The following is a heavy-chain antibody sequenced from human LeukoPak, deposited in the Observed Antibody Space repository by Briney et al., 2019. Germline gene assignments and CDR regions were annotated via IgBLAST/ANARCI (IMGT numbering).Heavy chain of an antibody. V-gene: IGHV3-9*01. D-gene: IGHD5-12*01. CDR2: ISWNSGSI. CDR3: ARFRGSSGYGDAFDI. CDR1: GFTFDDYA. Sequence: GGSLRLSCAASGFTFDDYAMHWVRQAPGKGLEWVSGISWNSGSIGYADSVKGRFTISRDNAKNSLYLQMNSLRAGDTAVYYCARFRGSSGYGDAFDIWGQGAMVTVSS. J-gene: IGHJ3*02.